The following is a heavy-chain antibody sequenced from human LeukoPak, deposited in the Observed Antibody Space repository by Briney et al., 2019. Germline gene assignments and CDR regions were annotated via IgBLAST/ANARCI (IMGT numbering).Heavy chain of an antibody. CDR1: GYTFTSYG. Sequence: ASVKVSCKASGYTFTSYGISWVRHAPGQGLEWMGWISAYNGNTNYAQKLQGRVTMTTDTSTSTAYMELRSLRSDDTAVYYCARDHVRTYYYDSSGYDLFDYWGQGTLVTVSS. D-gene: IGHD3-22*01. V-gene: IGHV1-18*01. J-gene: IGHJ4*02. CDR3: ARDHVRTYYYDSSGYDLFDY. CDR2: ISAYNGNT.